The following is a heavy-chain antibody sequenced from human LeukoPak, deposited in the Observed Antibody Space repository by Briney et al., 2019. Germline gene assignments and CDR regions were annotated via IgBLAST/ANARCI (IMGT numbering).Heavy chain of an antibody. Sequence: GGSLRLSCAASGFTFSSYAMSWVRQAPGKGLEWVSAISGSGGSTYYADSVEGRFTISRDNSKNTLYLQMNSLRAEDTAVYYCAKVGYSSSAWIDYWGQGTLVTVSS. CDR2: ISGSGGST. CDR1: GFTFSSYA. V-gene: IGHV3-23*01. D-gene: IGHD6-13*01. J-gene: IGHJ4*02. CDR3: AKVGYSSSAWIDY.